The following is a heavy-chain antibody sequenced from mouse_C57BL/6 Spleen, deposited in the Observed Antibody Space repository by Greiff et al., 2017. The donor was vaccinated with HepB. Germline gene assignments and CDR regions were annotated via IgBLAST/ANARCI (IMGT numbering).Heavy chain of an antibody. CDR1: GYAFSSYW. Sequence: QVQLKESGAELVKPGASVKISCKASGYAFSSYWMNWVKQRPGKGLEWIGQIYPGDGDTNYNGKFKGKATLTADKSSSTAYMQLSSLTSEDSAVYFCAGGDYDPIFDYWGQGTTLTVSS. V-gene: IGHV1-80*01. CDR2: IYPGDGDT. CDR3: AGGDYDPIFDY. D-gene: IGHD2-4*01. J-gene: IGHJ2*01.